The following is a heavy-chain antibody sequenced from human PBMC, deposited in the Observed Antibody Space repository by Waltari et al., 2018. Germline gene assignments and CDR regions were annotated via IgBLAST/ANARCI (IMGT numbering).Heavy chain of an antibody. D-gene: IGHD2-15*01. CDR2: MSGVSSYI. V-gene: IGHV3-21*02. CDR1: GFTFSSYT. CDR3: AREWGVMVGTAAFYFDY. J-gene: IGHJ4*02. Sequence: EVQLVGSGGGLVKPGGSLRLSCAASGFTFSSYTMNWVRQAPGKGRGLVSSMSGVSSYIYYADSVKGRFIISRDNAKNSLYLQMNSLRAEDTAVYYCAREWGVMVGTAAFYFDYWGQGTLVTVSS.